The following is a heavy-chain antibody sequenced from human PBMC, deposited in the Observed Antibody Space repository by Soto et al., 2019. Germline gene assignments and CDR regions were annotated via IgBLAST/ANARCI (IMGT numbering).Heavy chain of an antibody. D-gene: IGHD3-16*01. CDR3: ARVGDYIWGSYHTPAFDI. CDR1: GFTFSSYS. Sequence: GGSLRLSCAASGFTFSSYSMNWVRQAPGKGLEWVSYISSSSSTIYYADSVKGRFTISRDNAKNSLYLQMNSLRAEDTAVYYCARVGDYIWGSYHTPAFDIWGQGTMVTVSS. CDR2: ISSSSSTI. J-gene: IGHJ3*02. V-gene: IGHV3-48*01.